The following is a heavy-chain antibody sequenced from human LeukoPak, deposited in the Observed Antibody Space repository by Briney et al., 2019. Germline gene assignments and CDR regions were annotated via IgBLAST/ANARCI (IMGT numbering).Heavy chain of an antibody. CDR2: ISGSGGST. V-gene: IGHV3-23*01. D-gene: IGHD3-22*01. J-gene: IGHJ1*01. CDR3: AKVIFSDNDNYYDTEEYFQH. Sequence: QTGGSLRLSCAASGFTFSSYAMSWVRQAPGKGLEWVSAISGSGGSTYYADSVKGRFTISRDNSKNTLYLQMNSLRAEDTAVYYCAKVIFSDNDNYYDTEEYFQHWGQGTLVTVSS. CDR1: GFTFSSYA.